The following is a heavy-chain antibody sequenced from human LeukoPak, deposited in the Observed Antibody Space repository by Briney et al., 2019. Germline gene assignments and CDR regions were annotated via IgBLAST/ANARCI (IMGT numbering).Heavy chain of an antibody. CDR2: IQNSAIYRAKI. V-gene: IGHV4-59*08. CDR3: ARLSSILYYSMDV. D-gene: IGHD6-6*01. CDR1: GGSISSYY. Sequence: SETLSLTCAVSGGSISSYYWTWIQQPPGKGLEWVGYIQNSAIYRAKIKSSPSLQSRVSLSIDTSKNQVSLTVNSATAADTAVYYCARLSSILYYSMDVWGPGTAVTVSS. J-gene: IGHJ6*02.